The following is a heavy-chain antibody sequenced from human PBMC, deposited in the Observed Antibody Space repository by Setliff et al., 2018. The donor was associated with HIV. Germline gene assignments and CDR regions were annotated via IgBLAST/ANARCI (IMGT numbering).Heavy chain of an antibody. CDR1: GFTFSDYY. CDR2: ISKSGSSI. D-gene: IGHD6-19*01. V-gene: IGHV3-11*04. J-gene: IGHJ4*02. CDR3: AVAVLGTIGY. Sequence: KTGGSLRLSCAVSGFTFSDYYMSWIRQTPGKELEWISHISKSGSSIYYADSVKGRFTISRDNAKNSLYLQMNSLRVEDTAVYYCAVAVLGTIGYWGQGTLVTVSS.